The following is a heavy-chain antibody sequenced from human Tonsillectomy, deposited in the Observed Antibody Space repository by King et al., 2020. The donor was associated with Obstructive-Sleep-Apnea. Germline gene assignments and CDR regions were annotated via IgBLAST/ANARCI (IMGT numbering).Heavy chain of an antibody. CDR3: ARVVAAATEYFDY. D-gene: IGHD6-13*01. J-gene: IGHJ4*02. V-gene: IGHV3-11*01. CDR2: ITSSGSTI. CDR1: GFTFSDYY. Sequence: VQLVESGGGLVKPGGSLRLYCAASGFTFSDYYMSWIRQAPGKGLEWVSYITSSGSTIYYADSVKGRFTISRDNAKNSLYLQMNSLRAEDTAVYYCARVVAAATEYFDYWGQGTLVTVSS.